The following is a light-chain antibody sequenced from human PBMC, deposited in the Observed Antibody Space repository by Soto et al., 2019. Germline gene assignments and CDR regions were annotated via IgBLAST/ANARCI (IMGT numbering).Light chain of an antibody. CDR2: SAS. V-gene: IGKV3-15*01. Sequence: EIVMTQSPATLSMSPGERATLSCRASQSVGSNLAWYQQKPGQAPRHLIFSASTRATGIPARFSGSGSGTEFTLTISSMQFEDFAVYYCQQYNNWSFGQGTRLDIK. CDR3: QQYNNWS. J-gene: IGKJ5*01. CDR1: QSVGSN.